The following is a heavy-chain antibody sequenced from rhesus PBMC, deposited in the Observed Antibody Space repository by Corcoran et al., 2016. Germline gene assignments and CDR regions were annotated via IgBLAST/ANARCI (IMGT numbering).Heavy chain of an antibody. CDR1: GDSISSYNW. Sequence: QVQLQESGPGLMKPSETLSLTCVVSGDSISSYNWWTWIRQSSGKGLEWIGMVGGSGGDTYSTPPRGGLVTISRHTLNPLFSLILKSLTAAGRAVYPCTRHPYPYGSWGVWGRGLLVTVAS. CDR2: VGGSGGDT. D-gene: IGHD3-9*01. J-gene: IGHJ5-2*02. V-gene: IGHV4-65*02. CDR3: TRHPYPYGSWGV.